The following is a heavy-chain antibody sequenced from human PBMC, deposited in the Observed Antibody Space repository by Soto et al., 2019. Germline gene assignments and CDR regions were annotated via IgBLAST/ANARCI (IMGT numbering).Heavy chain of an antibody. D-gene: IGHD2-15*01. Sequence: PSETLSLTCTVSGGSISSGGYFWSWVRQHPGKGLEWIGFINYSGITNYNPSLKSRVRLSVDTSKNQFSLKLNSVTAADTAVYYCANYCSGGSCYPDAFDFWGQGTMVT. J-gene: IGHJ3*01. CDR1: GGSISSGGYF. CDR3: ANYCSGGSCYPDAFDF. V-gene: IGHV4-31*03. CDR2: INYSGIT.